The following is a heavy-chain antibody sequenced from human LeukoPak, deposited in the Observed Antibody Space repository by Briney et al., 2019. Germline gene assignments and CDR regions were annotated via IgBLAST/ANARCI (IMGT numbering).Heavy chain of an antibody. CDR2: IIPMFGTA. CDR1: GGTFRSYA. D-gene: IGHD5-18*01. CDR3: ASKRGYSYGLDY. J-gene: IGHJ4*02. Sequence: SVTVSCKASGGTFRSYAINWVRQAPGQGLEWMGGIIPMFGTANYAQKFQGRVTITADESTSTGYMELSSLRSEDTAVYYCASKRGYSYGLDYWGQGTLVTVSS. V-gene: IGHV1-69*13.